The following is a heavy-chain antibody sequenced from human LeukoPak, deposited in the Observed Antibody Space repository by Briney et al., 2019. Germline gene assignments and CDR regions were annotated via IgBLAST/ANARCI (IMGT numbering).Heavy chain of an antibody. V-gene: IGHV4-61*02. CDR2: IYTSGST. CDR1: GGSVSSGDYY. D-gene: IGHD6-13*01. CDR3: ARVRVAAAGPYYFDY. J-gene: IGHJ4*02. Sequence: PSQTLSLTCTVSGGSVSSGDYYWTWIRQPAGKGLEWIVRIYTSGSTSYSPSLKSRVTISLDTSKNQFSLRLSSVTAADTAVYYCARVRVAAAGPYYFDYWGQGTLVTVSS.